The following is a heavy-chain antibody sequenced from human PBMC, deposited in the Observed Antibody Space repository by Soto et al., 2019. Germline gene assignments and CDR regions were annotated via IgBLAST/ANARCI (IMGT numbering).Heavy chain of an antibody. V-gene: IGHV6-1*01. CDR1: GDSVSSNTAS. D-gene: IGHD5-12*01. Sequence: SQTLSLTCAISGDSVSSNTASWNWIRQSPSRGLEWLGRTYFRSKWYNDYAVSVKSQIIINPDTSNNQFSLQLNSVTPEDTAVYFCAKGDNLGPKTGYAFDPWGQGIMVTAPQ. J-gene: IGHJ5*02. CDR2: TYFRSKWYN. CDR3: AKGDNLGPKTGYAFDP.